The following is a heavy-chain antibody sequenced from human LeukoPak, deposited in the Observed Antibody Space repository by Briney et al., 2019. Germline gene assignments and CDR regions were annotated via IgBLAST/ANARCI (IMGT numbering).Heavy chain of an antibody. J-gene: IGHJ3*02. CDR3: AREESEGAAAGIGAFDI. CDR2: INTNTGNP. CDR1: GYSFVVYY. D-gene: IGHD6-13*01. Sequence: ASVKVSCKASGYSFVVYYVHWVRQAPGQGLEWMGWINTNTGNPTYAQGFTGRFVFSLDTSVSTAYLQISSLKAEDTAVYYCAREESEGAAAGIGAFDIWGQGTMVTVSS. V-gene: IGHV7-4-1*02.